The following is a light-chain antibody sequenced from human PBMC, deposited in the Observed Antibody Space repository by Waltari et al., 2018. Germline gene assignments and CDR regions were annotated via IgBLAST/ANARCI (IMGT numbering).Light chain of an antibody. V-gene: IGKV3-15*01. CDR2: GAS. J-gene: IGKJ2*01. Sequence: EIVMTQSPATLSVSPGEGATLSCRASKSVSSNLAWLQHKPGQAPRLLIYGASTRATGIPARFSGSGSGTEFTHTISSLQSEDFAFYYCQQYNNWPPEDTFGQGTKLEIK. CDR3: QQYNNWPPEDT. CDR1: KSVSSN.